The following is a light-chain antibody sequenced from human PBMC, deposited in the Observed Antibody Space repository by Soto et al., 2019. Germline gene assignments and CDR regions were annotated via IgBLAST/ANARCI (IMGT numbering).Light chain of an antibody. J-gene: IGLJ1*01. CDR3: RSYTLSNTLYV. CDR2: DVS. V-gene: IGLV2-14*01. Sequence: QSALTQPASVSGSPGQSITISCTGTSSDVGGYNYVSWYQQHPGKAPKLMIYDVSNRPSGVSNRFSGSKSGNTASLTISGLQAEDEADYYCRSYTLSNTLYVFGTGTKLTVL. CDR1: SSDVGGYNY.